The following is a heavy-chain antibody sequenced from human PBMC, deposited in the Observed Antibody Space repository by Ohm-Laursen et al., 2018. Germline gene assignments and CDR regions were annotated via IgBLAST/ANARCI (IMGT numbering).Heavy chain of an antibody. J-gene: IGHJ6*02. CDR1: GFTFSSYG. CDR2: ISVSGGSA. Sequence: SLRLSCAASGFTFSSYGMSWVRQAPGKGLEWVSGISVSGGSAYYADSVKGRFTISRDNSKNTLYLQMNSLRAEDTAVYYCAKDSGSIHHYYYYGMDVWGQGTTVTVSS. V-gene: IGHV3-23*01. D-gene: IGHD2/OR15-2a*01. CDR3: AKDSGSIHHYYYYGMDV.